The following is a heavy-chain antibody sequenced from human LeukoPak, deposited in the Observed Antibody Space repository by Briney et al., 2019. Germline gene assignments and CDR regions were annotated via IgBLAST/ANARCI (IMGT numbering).Heavy chain of an antibody. CDR2: ISYEGSNK. Sequence: SGGSLRLSCAASGFTFSSYAMRWVRQAPGKGLEWVAVISYEGSNKYYADSVKGRFTISRDNSKNTLYLQMNSLRAEYTAVYYCAGTYSSSWIYFDYWGQGTLVTVSS. D-gene: IGHD6-13*01. V-gene: IGHV3-30-3*01. CDR1: GFTFSSYA. CDR3: AGTYSSSWIYFDY. J-gene: IGHJ4*02.